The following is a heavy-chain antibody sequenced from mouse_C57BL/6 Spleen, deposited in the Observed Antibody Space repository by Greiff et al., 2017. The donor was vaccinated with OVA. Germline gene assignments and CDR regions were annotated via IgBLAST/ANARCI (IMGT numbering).Heavy chain of an antibody. V-gene: IGHV5-4*01. CDR2: ISDGGSYT. J-gene: IGHJ2*01. CDR3: ARDQYYGSSYYFDY. CDR1: GFTFSSYA. D-gene: IGHD1-1*01. Sequence: EVKLVESGGGLVKPGGSLKLSCAASGFTFSSYAMSWVRQTPEKRLEWVATISDGGSYTYYPDNVKGRFTISRDNAKNNLYLQMSHLKSEDTAMYYWARDQYYGSSYYFDYWGQGTTLTVSS.